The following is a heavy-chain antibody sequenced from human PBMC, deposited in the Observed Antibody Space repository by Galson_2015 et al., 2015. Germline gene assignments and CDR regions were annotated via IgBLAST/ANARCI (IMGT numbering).Heavy chain of an antibody. J-gene: IGHJ4*02. CDR2: MNPNSGNT. V-gene: IGHV1-8*01. D-gene: IGHD5-18*01. CDR3: ARDIRTHRHSCGY. Sequence: SVKVSCKASGYTFTSYDINWVRQATGQGLEWMGWMNPNSGNTGYAQKFQGRVTMTRNTSISTAYMELSSLRTEDTAVYYCARDIRTHRHSCGYWGQGTLVTVSS. CDR1: GYTFTSYD.